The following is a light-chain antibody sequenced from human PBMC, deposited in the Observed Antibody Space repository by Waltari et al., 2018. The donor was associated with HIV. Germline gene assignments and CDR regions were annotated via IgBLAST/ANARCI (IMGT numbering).Light chain of an antibody. CDR1: NRDIGSYTY. J-gene: IGLJ2*01. CDR3: ASYTARASLGV. Sequence: QSALTQPASVSGSPGQSITISCTGTNRDIGSYTYVSWYQHPPGKAPKLIIFEVNNRASGVSNRFSGSKSGNTASLTISGLQGEDEADYYCASYTARASLGVFGGGTKLTVL. V-gene: IGLV2-14*01. CDR2: EVN.